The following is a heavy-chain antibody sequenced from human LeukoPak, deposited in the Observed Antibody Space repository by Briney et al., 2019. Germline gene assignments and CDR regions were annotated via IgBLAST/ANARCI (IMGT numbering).Heavy chain of an antibody. CDR3: ARRGVHYYDFES. D-gene: IGHD3-22*01. Sequence: SETLSLTCNVSGGSISSGGYYWSWIRQPPGKGLEWIGYNYQSEITYYNPSLKSRATISVDRSKNQLSLKLTSVTAADTAVYYCARRGVHYYDFESWGQGTLVTVSS. V-gene: IGHV4-30-2*01. CDR1: GGSISSGGYY. CDR2: NYQSEIT. J-gene: IGHJ4*02.